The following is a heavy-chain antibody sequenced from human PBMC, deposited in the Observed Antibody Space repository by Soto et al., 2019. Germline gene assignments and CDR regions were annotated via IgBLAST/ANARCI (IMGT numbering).Heavy chain of an antibody. CDR3: ARTLASARQVDY. D-gene: IGHD6-13*01. Sequence: EMQLVESGGGLVQPGGSLRLSCAVSGFTVSSNYMTWVRQPPGKGLEWVSVMYTSGRTYYGDSVKGRVTIYRDNSKNTLYIQMNSLRVEDTAVYYCARTLASARQVDYWGQGTLVTVSS. CDR2: MYTSGRT. CDR1: GFTVSSNY. V-gene: IGHV3-66*01. J-gene: IGHJ4*02.